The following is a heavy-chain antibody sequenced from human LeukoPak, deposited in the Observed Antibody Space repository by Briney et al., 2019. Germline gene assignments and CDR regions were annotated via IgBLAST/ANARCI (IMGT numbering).Heavy chain of an antibody. CDR2: INHSGST. V-gene: IGHV4-34*01. D-gene: IGHD3-10*01. CDR1: GGSFSGYY. J-gene: IGHJ6*03. CDR3: TRVKLWRAGSGSYYLYYYYMYV. Sequence: SETLSLTWAVYGGSFSGYYWSWIRQPPGKGLEWIGEINHSGSTNYNPSLKSRVTISVDTSKNQFSLKLSSVTAADTAVYYCTRVKLWRAGSGSYYLYYYYMYVWGKGTTVTVSS.